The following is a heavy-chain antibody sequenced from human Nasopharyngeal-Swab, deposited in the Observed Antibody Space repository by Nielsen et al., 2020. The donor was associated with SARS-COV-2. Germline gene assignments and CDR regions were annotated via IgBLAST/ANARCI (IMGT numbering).Heavy chain of an antibody. CDR3: ARDWTKFDP. J-gene: IGHJ5*02. D-gene: IGHD2-8*01. V-gene: IGHV1-8*01. CDR2: MNPNSGNA. Sequence: WVRQAPGQGLEWLGLMNPNSGNAGYAQKFQGRVTMTRNTAISTAYMELSSLRSEDSAVYYCARDWTKFDPWGQGTLVTVSS.